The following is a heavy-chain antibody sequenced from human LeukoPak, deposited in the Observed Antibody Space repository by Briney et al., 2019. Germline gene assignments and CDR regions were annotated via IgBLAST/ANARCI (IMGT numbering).Heavy chain of an antibody. Sequence: GGSLRLSCTASGFTFSDYYMSWIRQAPGKGLEGIAYTSSRGDTIYYADSVKGRFTISRDSAMNSIYLQMNRLKVEDTALYYCAGEEVGTVSAFNIWGRGTTVTVSS. CDR1: GFTFSDYY. D-gene: IGHD1-26*01. CDR3: AGEEVGTVSAFNI. CDR2: TSSRGDTI. V-gene: IGHV3-11*01. J-gene: IGHJ3*02.